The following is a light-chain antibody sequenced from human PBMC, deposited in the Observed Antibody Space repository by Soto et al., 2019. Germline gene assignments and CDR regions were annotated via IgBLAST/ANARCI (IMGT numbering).Light chain of an antibody. CDR1: QSISSW. J-gene: IGKJ1*01. V-gene: IGKV1-5*01. CDR3: QQYNSYSRT. Sequence: SQMNQYSSTLSASVGDRVTSNCRASQSISSWLAWYQQKPGKAPKLLIYDASSLESGVPSRFSGSGSGTEFTLTISSLQPDDFATYYCQQYNSYSRTFGQGTKVDI. CDR2: DAS.